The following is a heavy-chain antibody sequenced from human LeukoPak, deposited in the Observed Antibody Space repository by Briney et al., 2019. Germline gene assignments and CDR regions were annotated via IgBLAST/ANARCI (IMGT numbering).Heavy chain of an antibody. D-gene: IGHD2-15*01. CDR1: GFTFSSYA. V-gene: IGHV3-30-3*01. Sequence: GRSLRLSCAASGFTFSSYAMHWVRQAPGKGLEWVAVISYDGSNKYYADSVKGRFTISRDNSKNTLYLQMNSLRAEDTAVYYCARFHPSWYSVYWGQGTLVTVSS. CDR3: ARFHPSWYSVY. J-gene: IGHJ4*02. CDR2: ISYDGSNK.